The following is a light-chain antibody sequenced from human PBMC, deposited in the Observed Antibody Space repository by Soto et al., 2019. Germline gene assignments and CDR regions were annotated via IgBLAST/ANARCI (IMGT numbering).Light chain of an antibody. CDR1: QSIAYW. Sequence: DIHMTQSPSRLSASVGDRVTITCRASQSIAYWLAWYQQKPGKAPNLLIYAASTLETGVPSRFSGSGYGTEFTLTIASLQPDDSATYYCQQYNSFSKTFGRGTKV. CDR3: QQYNSFSKT. V-gene: IGKV1-5*01. CDR2: AAS. J-gene: IGKJ1*01.